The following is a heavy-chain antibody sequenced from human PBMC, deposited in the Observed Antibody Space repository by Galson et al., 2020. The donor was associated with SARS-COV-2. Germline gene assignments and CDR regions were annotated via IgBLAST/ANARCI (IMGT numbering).Heavy chain of an antibody. CDR2: IYYSGST. CDR1: GGSISSSGYY. Sequence: SETLSLTCTVSGGSISSSGYYWGRIRQPPGKGLEWIGTIYYSGSTYSNPSLKSRVTISVDTSKNQFFLKLSSVTAADTAVYYCASQWLRLSTALNYWGQGTLFTVSS. V-gene: IGHV4-39*01. J-gene: IGHJ4*02. CDR3: ASQWLRLSTALNY. D-gene: IGHD5-12*01.